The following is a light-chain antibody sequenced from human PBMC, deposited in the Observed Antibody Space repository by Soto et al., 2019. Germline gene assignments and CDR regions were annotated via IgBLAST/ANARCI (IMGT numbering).Light chain of an antibody. V-gene: IGLV2-8*01. CDR2: EVS. CDR1: GSDVGAYNY. CDR3: SSYAGSDVFV. J-gene: IGLJ1*01. Sequence: QSVLSQPPSASGSPGQSVAISCTGTGSDVGAYNYVAWYQQHPGKVPKLMIYEVSKRPSGVPDRFSGSKSGNTASLTVSGLQADDEADYYCSSYAGSDVFVFGTGTKATVL.